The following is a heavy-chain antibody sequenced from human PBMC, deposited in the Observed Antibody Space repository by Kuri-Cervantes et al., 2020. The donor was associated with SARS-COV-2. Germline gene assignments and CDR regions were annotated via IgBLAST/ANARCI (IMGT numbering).Heavy chain of an antibody. CDR2: ISHDGSNK. CDR3: ARDQAYFVGVVRRGWLYYYYGMDV. J-gene: IGHJ6*02. V-gene: IGHV3-30*03. D-gene: IGHD3-3*01. Sequence: GESLKISCAASGFIFSNYGIHWVRQAPGKGLEWVAVISHDGSNKYYADSVKGQFTISRDNSKDTVFLRLNSLRVEDTAVYYCARDQAYFVGVVRRGWLYYYYGMDVWGQGTTVTVSS. CDR1: GFIFSNYG.